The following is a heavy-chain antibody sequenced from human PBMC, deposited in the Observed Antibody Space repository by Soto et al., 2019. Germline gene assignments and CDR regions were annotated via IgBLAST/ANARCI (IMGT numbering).Heavy chain of an antibody. J-gene: IGHJ6*02. CDR2: ISAYNGNT. V-gene: IGHV1-18*01. Sequence: ASVKVSCKASGYTFTSYGISWVRQAPGQGLEWMGWISAYNGNTNYAQKLQGRVTMTTDTSTSTAYMELRSLRSDDTAVYYCARNTNFWSGQGWHYYYGMDVWGQGTTVTVSS. D-gene: IGHD3-3*01. CDR1: GYTFTSYG. CDR3: ARNTNFWSGQGWHYYYGMDV.